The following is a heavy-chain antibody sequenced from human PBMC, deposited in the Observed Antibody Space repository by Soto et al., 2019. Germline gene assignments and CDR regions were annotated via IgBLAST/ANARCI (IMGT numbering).Heavy chain of an antibody. CDR3: AEIGYCSGGSCYSGRSYGMDV. D-gene: IGHD2-15*01. CDR1: GFTFSSSS. CDR2: ISSSSYI. Sequence: GGSLRLSCAASGFTFSSSSMNWVRQAPGKGLEWVSSISSSSYIYYADSVKGRFTSSRDNAKNSLYLQMNSLRAEDTAVYYCAEIGYCSGGSCYSGRSYGMDVWGQGTTVTVSS. V-gene: IGHV3-21*01. J-gene: IGHJ6*02.